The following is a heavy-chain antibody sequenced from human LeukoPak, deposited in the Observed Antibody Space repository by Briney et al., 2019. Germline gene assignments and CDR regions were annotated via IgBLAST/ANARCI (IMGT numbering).Heavy chain of an antibody. CDR3: ARTYYDILTGYNPYFDY. V-gene: IGHV3-21*01. D-gene: IGHD3-9*01. Sequence: KPGGSLRLSCAASGFTFSSYAMSWVRQAPGKGLEWVSSITASSTAIYSADPVKGRFTISRDNAKNFLYLQMNSLRAEDTAVYYCARTYYDILTGYNPYFDYWGQGILVTVSS. CDR2: ITASSTAI. CDR1: GFTFSSYA. J-gene: IGHJ4*02.